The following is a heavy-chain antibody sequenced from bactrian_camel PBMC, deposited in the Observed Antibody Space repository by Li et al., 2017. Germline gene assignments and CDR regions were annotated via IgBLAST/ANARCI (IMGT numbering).Heavy chain of an antibody. Sequence: HVQLVESGGGSVQSGGSLRLSCVASAYGYIRFCMGWFRQAPGKVREGLASIDREGRTNYEDSVTGRFTISRAIAKSTLYLQLNNVKSEDMAMYYCAKGLVVAGTADSVGRNYWGQGTQVTVS. CDR1: AYGYIRFC. CDR3: AKGLVVAGTADSVGRNY. V-gene: IGHV3S1*01. CDR2: IDREGRT. D-gene: IGHD6*01. J-gene: IGHJ4*01.